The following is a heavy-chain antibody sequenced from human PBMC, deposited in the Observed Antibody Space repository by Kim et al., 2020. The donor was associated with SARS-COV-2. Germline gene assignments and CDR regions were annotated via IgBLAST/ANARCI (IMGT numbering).Heavy chain of an antibody. Sequence: GGSLRLSCVASGFIIRTYWMTWVRQPPGKGLEWVGNIKEDGSEAYYADSVKGRFTISRDNAKNSLYLQMNSLSAEDTAVYYCMRDPGTYSAQGTLVIVSS. CDR2: IKEDGSEA. CDR3: MRDPGTY. D-gene: IGHD3-10*01. J-gene: IGHJ4*02. CDR1: GFIIRTYW. V-gene: IGHV3-7*01.